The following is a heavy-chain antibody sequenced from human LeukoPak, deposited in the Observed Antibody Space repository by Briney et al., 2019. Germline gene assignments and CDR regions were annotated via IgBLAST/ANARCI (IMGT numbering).Heavy chain of an antibody. J-gene: IGHJ4*02. D-gene: IGHD3-10*02. CDR2: INPNSAAT. CDR3: ARMKKLMFEFEF. Sequence: ASVKVSCKSSGYTFIDYYIHWVRQAPGQGLEWMGWINPNSAATKYAQKFQGRVSMTRDTSINTAYMDLTNLRSDDTAIFYCARMKKLMFEFEFWGQGTLVTVST. CDR1: GYTFIDYY. V-gene: IGHV1-2*02.